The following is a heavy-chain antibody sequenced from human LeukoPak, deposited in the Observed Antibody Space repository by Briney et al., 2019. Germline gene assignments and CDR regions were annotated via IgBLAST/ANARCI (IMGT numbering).Heavy chain of an antibody. Sequence: GGSLRLSCAASGFTFSSYAMSWVRQAPGKGLEWVSAISGSGGSTYYADSVKGRFTISRDNSKNTLYLQMNSLRAEDTAVYYCAKDQYGSGSTTLDYWGQGTLVTVSS. CDR2: ISGSGGST. D-gene: IGHD3-10*01. CDR1: GFTFSSYA. CDR3: AKDQYGSGSTTLDY. J-gene: IGHJ4*02. V-gene: IGHV3-23*01.